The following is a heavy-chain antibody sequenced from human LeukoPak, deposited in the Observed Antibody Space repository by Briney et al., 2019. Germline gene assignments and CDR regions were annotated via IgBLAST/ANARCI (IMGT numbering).Heavy chain of an antibody. J-gene: IGHJ5*02. CDR2: ISAYNGNT. CDR3: ARGLHKYCSSTSCYSSWFDP. D-gene: IGHD2-2*01. CDR1: GYTFTSYG. V-gene: IGHV1-18*01. Sequence: GASVKVSCKASGYTFTSYGISWVRQAPGQGLEWMGWISAYNGNTNYAQKLQGRVTMTTDTSTSTAYMELRSLRSDDTAVYYCARGLHKYCSSTSCYSSWFDPWGQGTLVTVSS.